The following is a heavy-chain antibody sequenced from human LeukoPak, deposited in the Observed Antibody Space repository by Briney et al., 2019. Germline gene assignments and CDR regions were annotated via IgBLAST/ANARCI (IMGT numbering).Heavy chain of an antibody. V-gene: IGHV3-30*04. CDR1: GFTFSSYA. D-gene: IGHD3-22*01. CDR2: IPYDGSNK. CDR3: ARDPLDDYYDSSGFHAFDI. J-gene: IGHJ3*02. Sequence: GGSLRLSCAASGFTFSSYAMHWVRQAPGKGLEWVALIPYDGSNKYYADSVKGRFTISRDNSKNTLYLQMNSLRAEDTAVYYCARDPLDDYYDSSGFHAFDIWGQGTMVTVSS.